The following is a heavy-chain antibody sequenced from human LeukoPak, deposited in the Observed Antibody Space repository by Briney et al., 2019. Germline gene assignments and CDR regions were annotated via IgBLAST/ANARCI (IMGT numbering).Heavy chain of an antibody. CDR3: ARGRYCSGGGCSRGTYYWYGMDV. J-gene: IGHJ6*02. D-gene: IGHD2-15*01. V-gene: IGHV1-18*01. CDR2: ISIYSGNT. CDR1: GYTFNNYG. Sequence: AAGKVSCKTSGYTFNNYGINWVRQAPGQGLEWMGWISIYSGNTNYAQKRRGRVTMTTAPSTRTAYMELRGLRSDDTAVYYCARGRYCSGGGCSRGTYYWYGMDVWGQGTTVTLS.